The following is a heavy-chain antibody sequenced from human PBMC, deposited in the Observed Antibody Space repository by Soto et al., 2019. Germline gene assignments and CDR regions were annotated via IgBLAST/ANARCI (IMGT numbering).Heavy chain of an antibody. J-gene: IGHJ4*02. CDR3: AKVGHPATSLEYFDY. V-gene: IGHV3-30*18. CDR1: GFTFSTYG. CDR2: ISNDGYNK. Sequence: GGSLRLSCAASGFTFSTYGMHWVRQAPGKGLEWVAVISNDGYNKYYADSVKGRFTISRDNPKKTIYLQMNSLTTEDTAVYYCAKVGHPATSLEYFDYWGQGTQVTVSS. D-gene: IGHD3-3*01.